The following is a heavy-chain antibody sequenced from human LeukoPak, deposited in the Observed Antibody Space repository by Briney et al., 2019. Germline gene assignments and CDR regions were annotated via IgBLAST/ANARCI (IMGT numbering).Heavy chain of an antibody. CDR3: TTEISGSYFVMGFGKKMFDY. J-gene: IGHJ4*02. Sequence: GGSLRLSCAASGFTFSNAWMSWVRQAPGKGLEWVGRIKSKTDGGTTDYAAPVKGRFTISRDDSKNTLYLQMNSLKTEDTAVYYCTTEISGSYFVMGFGKKMFDYWGQGTLVTVSS. D-gene: IGHD1-26*01. V-gene: IGHV3-15*01. CDR2: IKSKTDGGTT. CDR1: GFTFSNAW.